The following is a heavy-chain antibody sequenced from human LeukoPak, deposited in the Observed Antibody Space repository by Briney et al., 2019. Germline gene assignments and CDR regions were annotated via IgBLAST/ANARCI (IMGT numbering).Heavy chain of an antibody. CDR2: ISYDGSNK. CDR1: GFTFSSYA. V-gene: IGHV3-30-3*01. CDR3: ARPSTVTPPAFFDY. J-gene: IGHJ4*02. D-gene: IGHD4-11*01. Sequence: GGSLRLSCAASGFTFSSYAMHWVRQAPGKGLEWVAVISYDGSNKYYADSVKGRFTISRDNSKNTLYLQTNSLRAEDTAVYYCARPSTVTPPAFFDYWGQGTLVTVSS.